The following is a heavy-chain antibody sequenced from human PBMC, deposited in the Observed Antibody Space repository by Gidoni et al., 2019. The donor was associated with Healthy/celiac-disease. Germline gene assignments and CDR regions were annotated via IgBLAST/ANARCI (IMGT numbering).Heavy chain of an antibody. J-gene: IGHJ5*02. D-gene: IGHD2-8*01. Sequence: QLQLQESGPGLVKPSETLSLTCTVSGGSISSSSYYWGWIRQPPGKGLEWIGSIYYSGSTYYNPYLKSRVTISVDTSKNQFSLKLSSVTAADTAVYYCARHLMVYAIIGYNWFDPWGQGTLVTVSS. CDR3: ARHLMVYAIIGYNWFDP. CDR2: IYYSGST. V-gene: IGHV4-39*01. CDR1: GGSISSSSYY.